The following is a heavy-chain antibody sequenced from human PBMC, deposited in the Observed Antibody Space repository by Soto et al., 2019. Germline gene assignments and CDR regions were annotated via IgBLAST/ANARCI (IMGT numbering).Heavy chain of an antibody. V-gene: IGHV4-30-4*01. J-gene: IGHJ4*02. CDR3: AREPELPNFRNDF. D-gene: IGHD1-7*01. Sequence: PSETLSLTFSVSGGSISSADYFWTWIRQSPGKGLEWMGYMFHSGTTYYNPSLTGRLILLIENSTNQFSQRLTSVTAAPSGVSFGAREPELPNFRNDFWGQGTLVTVSS. CDR1: GGSISSADYF. CDR2: MFHSGTT.